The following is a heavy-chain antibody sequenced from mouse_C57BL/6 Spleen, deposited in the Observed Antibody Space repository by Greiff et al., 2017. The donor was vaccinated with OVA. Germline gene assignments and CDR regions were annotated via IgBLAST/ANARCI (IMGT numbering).Heavy chain of an antibody. Sequence: QVQLQQSGPELVKPGASVKISCKASGYAFSSSWMNWVQQRPGKGLEWIGRIYPGDGDTNYNGKFTGKATLTADNASSTAYMQLSSLTSEDSAVYFCAIEDYYGSSQFAYWGQGTLVTVSA. D-gene: IGHD1-1*01. J-gene: IGHJ3*01. CDR2: IYPGDGDT. V-gene: IGHV1-82*01. CDR1: GYAFSSSW. CDR3: AIEDYYGSSQFAY.